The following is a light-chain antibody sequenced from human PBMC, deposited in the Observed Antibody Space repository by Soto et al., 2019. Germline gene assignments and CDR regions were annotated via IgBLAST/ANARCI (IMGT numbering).Light chain of an antibody. CDR1: QSVDSSF. J-gene: IGKJ1*01. Sequence: EIVLTQSPGTLSLSPGDRASLSCRASQSVDSSFLAWYQQRPGQAPRLLIYGASNKPTDIPDRFSGSGSGTDFTLSISRLEPEDFAVYYCQQYGISPGTFGQGTKVEVK. V-gene: IGKV3-20*01. CDR2: GAS. CDR3: QQYGISPGT.